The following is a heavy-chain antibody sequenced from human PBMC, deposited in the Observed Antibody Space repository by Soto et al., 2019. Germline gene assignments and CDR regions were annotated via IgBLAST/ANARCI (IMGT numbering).Heavy chain of an antibody. CDR2: MDPSDSYT. J-gene: IGHJ5*01. D-gene: IGHD3-22*01. Sequence: VESLKISGNGSAYSFTTYWISWVRQMPGKGLEWTGRMDPSDSYTNYSPSFQGHVTMSADKSINTCYLQWSSLKASDSAMYYCATHNAFYYDSSGAWGQGSLVTVSS. CDR1: AYSFTTYW. CDR3: ATHNAFYYDSSGA. V-gene: IGHV5-10-1*01.